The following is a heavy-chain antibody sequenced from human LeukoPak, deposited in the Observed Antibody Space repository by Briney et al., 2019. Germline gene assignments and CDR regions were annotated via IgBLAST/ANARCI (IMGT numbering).Heavy chain of an antibody. V-gene: IGHV1-18*01. CDR2: ISPYNGNT. CDR1: GYDFTSVG. D-gene: IGHD6-19*01. Sequence: ASVKVSCKASGYDFTSVGITWVRQAPGQGLEWMGWISPYNGNTRYVQKLQGRVTMTTDTSTSTAYMELRSLRFDDTAVYYCARAGSGSGWYFDYWGQGTLATVSS. J-gene: IGHJ4*02. CDR3: ARAGSGSGWYFDY.